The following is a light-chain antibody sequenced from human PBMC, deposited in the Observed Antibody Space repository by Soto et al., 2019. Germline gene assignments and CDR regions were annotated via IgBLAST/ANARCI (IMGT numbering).Light chain of an antibody. J-gene: IGLJ1*01. CDR3: CSYAGSSTYV. V-gene: IGLV2-23*01. CDR2: EGS. Sequence: QSALTDPASLSGSPGQSITISCTGTSSDVGSYNLVSWYQQHPGKAPKLMIYEGSKRPSGVSNRFSGSKSGNAASLTISGLQAEDEADYYCCSYAGSSTYVFGTGTKVTAL. CDR1: SSDVGSYNL.